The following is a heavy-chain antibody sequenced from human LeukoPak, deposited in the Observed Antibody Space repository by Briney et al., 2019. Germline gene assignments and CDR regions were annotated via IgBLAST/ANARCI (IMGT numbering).Heavy chain of an antibody. CDR1: GVSISSGSYY. CDR3: ARFSSYYDSSGYSRYYFHY. D-gene: IGHD3-22*01. V-gene: IGHV4-61*02. CDR2: IYTSGST. J-gene: IGHJ4*02. Sequence: SETLSLTCTVSGVSISSGSYYWSWLRQPAGKGLEWIGRIYTSGSTNYNPSLKSRVTISVDTSKNQFSLKLSSVTAADRAVYYCARFSSYYDSSGYSRYYFHYWGQGTLVTVSS.